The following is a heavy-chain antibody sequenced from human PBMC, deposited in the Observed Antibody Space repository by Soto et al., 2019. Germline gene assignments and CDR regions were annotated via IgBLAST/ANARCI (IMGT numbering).Heavy chain of an antibody. CDR3: ARRGGSRPFDY. Sequence: QLQLQESGPGLVKPSETLSLTCTVSGGSISSSSYYWGWIRQSPGKGLEWIGNIYDSGSTYYNPSLKSRVTISVDTSQTQFSLKLSSVTAADTAVYCCARRGGSRPFDYWGPGTLVTVSS. CDR2: IYDSGST. D-gene: IGHD1-26*01. J-gene: IGHJ4*02. V-gene: IGHV4-39*01. CDR1: GGSISSSSYY.